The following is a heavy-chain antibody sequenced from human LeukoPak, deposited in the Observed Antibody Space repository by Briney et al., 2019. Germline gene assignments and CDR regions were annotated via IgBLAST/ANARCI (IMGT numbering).Heavy chain of an antibody. J-gene: IGHJ5*02. V-gene: IGHV4-59*08. Sequence: SETLSLTCTVSGGSISSYYWSWIRQPPGKELEWIGYIYSSGSTNYNPSLKSRVTISVDTSKNQFSLKLSSVTAADTAVYYCARHTESRPLDPWGQGTLVTVSS. CDR1: GGSISSYY. CDR3: ARHTESRPLDP. D-gene: IGHD4-17*01. CDR2: IYSSGST.